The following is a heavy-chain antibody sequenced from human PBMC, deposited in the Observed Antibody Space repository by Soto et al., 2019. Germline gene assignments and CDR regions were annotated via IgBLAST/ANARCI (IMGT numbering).Heavy chain of an antibody. V-gene: IGHV4-39*01. CDR2: IYYSGST. CDR3: ARHEYSGYDYVGWFDP. J-gene: IGHJ5*02. CDR1: GGSISSSSYY. D-gene: IGHD5-12*01. Sequence: HLQLQESGPGLVKPSETLSLTCTVSGGSISSSSYYWGWIRQPPGKGLERIGSIYYSGSTYYNPSLKSRVTISVDTAKNQVSLKLSSVTAADTAVYYCARHEYSGYDYVGWFDPWGQGTLVTVSS.